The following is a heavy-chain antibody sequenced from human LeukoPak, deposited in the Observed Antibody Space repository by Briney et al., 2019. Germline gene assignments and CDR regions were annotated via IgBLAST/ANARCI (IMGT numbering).Heavy chain of an antibody. J-gene: IGHJ5*02. CDR2: ISGSGGST. D-gene: IGHD3-16*02. CDR3: ARDPAGIVWFDP. CDR1: GFTFSSYA. V-gene: IGHV3-23*01. Sequence: GGSLRLSCAASGFTFSSYAMSWVRQAPGKGLEWVSAISGSGGSTYYADSVKGRFTISRDNSKNTLYLQMNSLRAEDTAVYYCARDPAGIVWFDPWGQGTLVTVSS.